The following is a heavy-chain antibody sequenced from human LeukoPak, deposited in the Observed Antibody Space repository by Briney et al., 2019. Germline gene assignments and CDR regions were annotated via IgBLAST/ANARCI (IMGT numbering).Heavy chain of an antibody. CDR1: GGSFSGYY. Sequence: SETLSLTCAVYGGSFSGYYWSWIRQPPGKGLEWIGEINHSGSTNYNPSLKSRVTISVDTSKNQFSLKLSSVTAADTAAYYCARGLRYYYDSSGYYSPGFVDYWGQGTLVTVSS. D-gene: IGHD3-22*01. CDR3: ARGLRYYYDSSGYYSPGFVDY. V-gene: IGHV4-34*01. CDR2: INHSGST. J-gene: IGHJ4*02.